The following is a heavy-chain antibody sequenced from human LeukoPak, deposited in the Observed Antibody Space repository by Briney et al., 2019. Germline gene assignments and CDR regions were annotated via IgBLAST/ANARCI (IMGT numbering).Heavy chain of an antibody. CDR1: GFSFSSGT. Sequence: GGSLRLSCAASGFSFSSGTMNWVRQAPGKALEWVSSLSGSGRLIWYAGSVKGRFTISRDNAANSLFLQMNSLRVEDTAVYYCARRERLGYSYGRGTLDIWGQGTMVTVSS. CDR2: LSGSGRLI. J-gene: IGHJ3*02. V-gene: IGHV3-21*06. CDR3: ARRERLGYSYGRGTLDI. D-gene: IGHD5-18*01.